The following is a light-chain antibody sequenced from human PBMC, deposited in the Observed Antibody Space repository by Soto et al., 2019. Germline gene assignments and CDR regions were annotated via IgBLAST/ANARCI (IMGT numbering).Light chain of an antibody. CDR2: GIS. J-gene: IGKJ5*01. CDR1: QRVGSN. CDR3: QQYTSWQIT. V-gene: IGKV3-15*01. Sequence: ELVLTQSPVTLSVSPGERVTLSCRASQRVGSNYLAWYQQKPGQTPRLLIYGISARATGIPDRFSGSGSGTEFTLTISSLQSEDFAVYYCQQYTSWQITFGQGTRLEIK.